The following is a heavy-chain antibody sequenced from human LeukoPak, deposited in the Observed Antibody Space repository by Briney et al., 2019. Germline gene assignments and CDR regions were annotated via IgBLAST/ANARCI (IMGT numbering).Heavy chain of an antibody. V-gene: IGHV1-8*01. J-gene: IGHJ4*02. Sequence: ASVKVSCKASGYTFTSYDINWVRQATGPGLEWMGWMNPNSGNTGYAQRFQGRVTMTRNTSISTAYMELSSLRSEDTAVYYCARGRYLLGYCSSTSCYGGDCWGQGTLVTVSS. CDR3: ARGRYLLGYCSSTSCYGGDC. D-gene: IGHD2-2*01. CDR2: MNPNSGNT. CDR1: GYTFTSYD.